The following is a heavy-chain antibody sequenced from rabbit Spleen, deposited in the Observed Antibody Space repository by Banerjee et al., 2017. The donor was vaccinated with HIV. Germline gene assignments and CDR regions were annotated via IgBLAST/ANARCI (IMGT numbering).Heavy chain of an antibody. Sequence: EQLEESGGGLVKPEGSLTLTCKASGVSLNDKDVMCWVRQAPGKGLEWIACINIVTGKSVYASWAKGRFLMSRTSSTTVTLQMTSLTAADTATYFCARVAVAGVDWLDLWGPGTLVTVS. J-gene: IGHJ5*01. CDR1: GVSLNDKDV. V-gene: IGHV1S45*01. CDR2: INIVTGKS. D-gene: IGHD4-1*01. CDR3: ARVAVAGVDWLDL.